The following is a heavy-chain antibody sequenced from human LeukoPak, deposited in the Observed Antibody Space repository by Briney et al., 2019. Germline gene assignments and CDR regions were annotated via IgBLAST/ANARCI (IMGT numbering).Heavy chain of an antibody. CDR1: GLTSNHAW. V-gene: IGHV3-15*01. Sequence: NSGGSLRLSCVASGLTSNHAWMSWVRQAPGKGLEWIGRSKSQAGGGTMDYAAPVIGRFTISRDDSKNTVYLQMNSLKTEDTAMYYCTTLSYVGGDWGQGTLVTVSS. D-gene: IGHD3-10*02. CDR2: SKSQAGGGTM. J-gene: IGHJ4*02. CDR3: TTLSYVGGD.